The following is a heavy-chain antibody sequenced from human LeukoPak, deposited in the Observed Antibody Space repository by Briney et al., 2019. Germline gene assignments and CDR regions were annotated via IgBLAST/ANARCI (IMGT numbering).Heavy chain of an antibody. CDR3: ARDRLHYDSLTGYPAD. J-gene: IGHJ4*02. CDR2: IYSGGST. D-gene: IGHD3-9*01. CDR1: GFTFSSYA. V-gene: IGHV3-66*01. Sequence: GGSLRLSCAASGFTFSSYAMRWVRQAPGKGLEWVSVIYSGGSTHYADSVKGRFTISRDNSKNTLYLQMNSLRAEDTAVYYCARDRLHYDSLTGYPADWGQGTLVTVSS.